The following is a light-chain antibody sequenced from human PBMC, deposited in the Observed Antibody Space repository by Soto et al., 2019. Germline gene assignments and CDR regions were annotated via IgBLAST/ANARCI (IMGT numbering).Light chain of an antibody. CDR3: SSYTSIWV. CDR1: SSDVGGYNY. J-gene: IGLJ3*02. Sequence: QSALTQPASVSGSPGQSITISCTGTSSDVGGYNYVSWYQQHPGKAPKLMIYEVSNRPSGVSNRFSGSKSGNTASLTISGLQAEDEADYYCSSYTSIWVFGGGTKLTV. CDR2: EVS. V-gene: IGLV2-14*01.